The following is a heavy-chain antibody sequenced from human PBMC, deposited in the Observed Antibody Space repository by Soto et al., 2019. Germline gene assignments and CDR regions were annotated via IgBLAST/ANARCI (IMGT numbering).Heavy chain of an antibody. CDR3: ARTTWELGVRFDY. CDR2: ISGRGGTI. V-gene: IGHV3-11*01. J-gene: IGHJ4*02. D-gene: IGHD1-26*01. CDR1: GFPFSDFY. Sequence: GGSLRLSCAASGFPFSDFYMTWIRRAPGRGLQCLSYISGRGGTIYYADSVKGRFTISRDDAKNSLDLQMDGLRGDDTGVYYCARTTWELGVRFDYWGQGALVTVSS.